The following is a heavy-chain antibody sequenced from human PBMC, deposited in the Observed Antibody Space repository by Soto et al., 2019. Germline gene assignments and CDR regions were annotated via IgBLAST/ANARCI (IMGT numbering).Heavy chain of an antibody. Sequence: PCGSLTLSCAASGLTFSRHAMYQVRQTPGKGLEWVSSISTSGGTTYYADSVKGRFTISRDYSKNTVYLQMDSLRAEDTAVYYCAKGGGDYGIDAFDFWGQGTMVTVSS. V-gene: IGHV3-23*01. D-gene: IGHD2-21*02. CDR1: GLTFSRHA. CDR3: AKGGGDYGIDAFDF. CDR2: ISTSGGTT. J-gene: IGHJ3*01.